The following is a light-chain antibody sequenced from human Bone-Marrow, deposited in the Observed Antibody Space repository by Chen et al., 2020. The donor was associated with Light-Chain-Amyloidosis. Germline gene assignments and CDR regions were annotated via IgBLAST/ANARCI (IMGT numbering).Light chain of an antibody. CDR2: GIS. V-gene: IGKV3-20*01. Sequence: EVVMTQSPATLSVSPGERATLSCRASQSVGFKLAWYQQKPGLAPRLLIFGISSRETGIPDRFSGSGSGTDFTLTINRLEPEDFAMYYCQQYGTSPLTFGGGTKVEIK. J-gene: IGKJ4*01. CDR1: QSVGFK. CDR3: QQYGTSPLT.